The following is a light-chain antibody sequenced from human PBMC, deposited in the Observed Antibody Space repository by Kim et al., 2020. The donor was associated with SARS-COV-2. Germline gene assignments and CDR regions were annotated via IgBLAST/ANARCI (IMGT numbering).Light chain of an antibody. J-gene: IGLJ3*02. CDR3: ASWDDSLDGRV. Sequence: GQRVTISCSGSRANIGSNTVNWFQQFPGTAPKLLIFSNNRRPAGVPDRFSGSKSGTSASLAVSGLQSDDEGDYYCASWDDSLDGRVFGGGTQLTVL. CDR1: RANIGSNT. CDR2: SNN. V-gene: IGLV1-44*01.